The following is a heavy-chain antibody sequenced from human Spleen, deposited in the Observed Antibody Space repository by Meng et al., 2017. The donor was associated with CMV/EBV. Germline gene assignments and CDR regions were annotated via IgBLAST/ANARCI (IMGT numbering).Heavy chain of an antibody. D-gene: IGHD2-2*01. CDR1: GFTFSSYW. J-gene: IGHJ6*02. CDR3: ARDDQLLFKGNPRNYGMDV. V-gene: IGHV3-7*01. Sequence: GESLKISCAASGFTFSSYWMSWVRQAPGKGLEWVANIKQDGSEKYYVDSVKGRFTISRDNAKNSLYLQMNSLRAEDTAVYYCARDDQLLFKGNPRNYGMDVWGQGTTVTVSS. CDR2: IKQDGSEK.